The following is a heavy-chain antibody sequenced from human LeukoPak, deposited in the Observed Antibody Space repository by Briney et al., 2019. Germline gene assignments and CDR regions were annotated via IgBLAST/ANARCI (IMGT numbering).Heavy chain of an antibody. J-gene: IGHJ6*03. CDR2: ISSSGSTI. V-gene: IGHV3-48*03. CDR3: ARESGPYYYDSSGYHYYYYYMDV. D-gene: IGHD3-22*01. CDR1: GFNFSSYE. Sequence: GGSLRLSCAASGFNFSSYEMNWVRQAPGKGLEWVSYISSSGSTIYYADSVKGRFTISRDNAKNSLYLQMNSLRAEDTAVYYCARESGPYYYDSSGYHYYYYYMDVWGKGTTVTVSS.